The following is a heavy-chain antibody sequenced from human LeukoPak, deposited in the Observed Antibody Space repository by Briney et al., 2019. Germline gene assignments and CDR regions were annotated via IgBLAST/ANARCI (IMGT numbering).Heavy chain of an antibody. CDR3: ARFAVHRRLTVAGQFGLDY. CDR2: INSSGGST. D-gene: IGHD6-19*01. Sequence: ASVKVSFKASGYIFTSYNMYWVRQAPGQGLEWMGIINSSGGSTNYAQKFQGRVTMTRDTSTSTVYMELSSLRSEDTAVYYCARFAVHRRLTVAGQFGLDYWGQGTLVTVSS. CDR1: GYIFTSYN. J-gene: IGHJ4*02. V-gene: IGHV1-46*01.